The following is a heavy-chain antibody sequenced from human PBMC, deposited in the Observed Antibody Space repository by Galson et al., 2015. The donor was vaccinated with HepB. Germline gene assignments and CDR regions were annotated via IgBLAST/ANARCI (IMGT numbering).Heavy chain of an antibody. V-gene: IGHV3-30*18. D-gene: IGHD3-16*01. CDR1: GFTFSSYG. Sequence: SLRLSCAASGFTFSSYGMHWVRQAPGKGLEWLTVISYDGNDKWYEDSVKGRFTISRDNSKNTLYLQMNSLRAEDTAVYYCAKGRFDKGMDVWGQGTTVTVSS. CDR3: AKGRFDKGMDV. CDR2: ISYDGNDK. J-gene: IGHJ6*02.